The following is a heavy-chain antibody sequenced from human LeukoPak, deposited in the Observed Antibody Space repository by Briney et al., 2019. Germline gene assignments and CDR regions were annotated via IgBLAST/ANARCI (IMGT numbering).Heavy chain of an antibody. D-gene: IGHD3-10*01. Sequence: ASVKVSCKASGYTFTDYYLHWVRQAPGQGLEWMGWINPNSGGTNYAQNLQGRVTMTRDTSINTAYMELSRVRSDDTAVYYCARYEARGVCFDYWGQGTLVTVSS. J-gene: IGHJ4*02. CDR2: INPNSGGT. CDR3: ARYEARGVCFDY. V-gene: IGHV1-2*02. CDR1: GYTFTDYY.